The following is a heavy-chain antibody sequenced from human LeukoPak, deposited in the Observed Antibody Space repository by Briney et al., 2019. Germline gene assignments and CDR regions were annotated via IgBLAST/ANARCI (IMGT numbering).Heavy chain of an antibody. CDR1: GGTFSSYA. V-gene: IGHV1-69*13. Sequence: GASVKVSCKASGGTFSSYAISWVRQAPGQGLEWMGGIIPIFGTANYAQKFQGRVTITADESTSTAYMELSSLRSEDTAVYYCARDNPDSSGWRYYFDYWGQGTLVTVSS. D-gene: IGHD6-19*01. CDR2: IIPIFGTA. J-gene: IGHJ4*02. CDR3: ARDNPDSSGWRYYFDY.